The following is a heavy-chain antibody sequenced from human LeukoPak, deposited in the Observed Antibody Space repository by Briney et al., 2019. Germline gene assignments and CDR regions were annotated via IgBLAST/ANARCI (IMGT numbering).Heavy chain of an antibody. V-gene: IGHV1-69*05. J-gene: IGHJ4*02. D-gene: IGHD2-2*01. CDR3: AREGWGYCSSTSCPIDY. Sequence: SVKVSCKASGGTFSSYAISWVRQAPGQGLEWMGTIIPIFGTANYAQKFQGRVTITTDESTSTAYMELSSLRSEDTAVYYCAREGWGYCSSTSCPIDYWGQGTLVTVSS. CDR1: GGTFSSYA. CDR2: IIPIFGTA.